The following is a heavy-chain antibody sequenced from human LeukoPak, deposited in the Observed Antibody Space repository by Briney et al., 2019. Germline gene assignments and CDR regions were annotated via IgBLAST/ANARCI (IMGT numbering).Heavy chain of an antibody. CDR3: ASRIERGVIPTGSLMFDY. Sequence: SSVKVSCKASGGTFSSYAISWVRQAPGQGLEWMGRIIPIFGTANYAQKFQGRVTITTDESTSTAYMELSSLRSEDTAVYYCASRIERGVIPTGSLMFDYWGQGTLVTVSS. CDR1: GGTFSSYA. V-gene: IGHV1-69*05. J-gene: IGHJ4*02. D-gene: IGHD3-10*01. CDR2: IIPIFGTA.